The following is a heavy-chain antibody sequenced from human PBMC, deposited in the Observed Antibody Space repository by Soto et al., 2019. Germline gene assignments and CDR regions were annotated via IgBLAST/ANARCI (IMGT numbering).Heavy chain of an antibody. CDR3: ARDVSGDIVVVVAATHRDNWFDP. CDR1: GYTFTSYG. D-gene: IGHD2-15*01. J-gene: IGHJ5*02. CDR2: ISAYNGNT. V-gene: IGHV1-18*01. Sequence: ASVKVSCKASGYTFTSYGISWVRQAPGQGLEWMGWISAYNGNTNYAQKLQGRVTMTTDTSTSTAYMELRSLRSDDTAVYYCARDVSGDIVVVVAATHRDNWFDPWGQGTLVTSPQ.